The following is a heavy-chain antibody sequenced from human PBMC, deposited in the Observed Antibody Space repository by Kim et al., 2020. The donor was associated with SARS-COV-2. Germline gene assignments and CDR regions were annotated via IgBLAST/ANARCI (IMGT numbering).Heavy chain of an antibody. D-gene: IGHD2-15*01. CDR1: GFTFSSYG. V-gene: IGHV3-33*01. CDR3: ARGREIVVVAAAAADAFDI. Sequence: GGSLRLSCAASGFTFSSYGMHWVRQAPGKGLEWVAVIWYDGSNKYYADSVKGRFTISRDNSKNTLYLQMNSLRAEDTAVYYCARGREIVVVAAAAADAFDIWGQGTMVTVSS. J-gene: IGHJ3*02. CDR2: IWYDGSNK.